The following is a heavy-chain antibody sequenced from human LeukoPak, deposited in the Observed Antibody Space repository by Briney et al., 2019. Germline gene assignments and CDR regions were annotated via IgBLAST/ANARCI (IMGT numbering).Heavy chain of an antibody. V-gene: IGHV3-7*01. CDR1: GFTFSRYW. CDR3: ARPGYSYGQSDY. CDR2: IKEDGSEK. J-gene: IGHJ4*02. Sequence: GGTLRLSCVVSGFTFSRYWMSGVRQAPRKGRERVANIKEDGSEKYYVDSVKGRFTISRDSAKTSLYLQMTSLRAEDTAVYYCARPGYSYGQSDYWGQGTLVTISS. D-gene: IGHD5-18*01.